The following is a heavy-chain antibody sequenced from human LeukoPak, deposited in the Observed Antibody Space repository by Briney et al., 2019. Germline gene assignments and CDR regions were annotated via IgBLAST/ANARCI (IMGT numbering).Heavy chain of an antibody. Sequence: SETLSLTCTVSGGSISSYYWSWIRQPPGKGPEWIGYIYYSGSTNYNPSLKSRVTISVDTSKNQFSLKLSSVTAADTAVYYCARVVGSGWYYFDYWGQGTLVTVSS. D-gene: IGHD6-19*01. J-gene: IGHJ4*02. CDR2: IYYSGST. V-gene: IGHV4-59*01. CDR1: GGSISSYY. CDR3: ARVVGSGWYYFDY.